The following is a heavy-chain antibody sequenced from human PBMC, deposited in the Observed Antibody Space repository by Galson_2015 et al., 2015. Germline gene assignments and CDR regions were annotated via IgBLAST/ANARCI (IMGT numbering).Heavy chain of an antibody. D-gene: IGHD3-10*01. V-gene: IGHV1-69*13. Sequence: SVKVSCKASGGTFSSYAISWVRQAPGQGLEWMGGIIPIFGTANYAQKFQGRVTITADESTSTAYMELSSLRSEDTAVYYCARGVEEVRRSISNYYYYGMDVWGQGTTVTVSS. CDR3: ARGVEEVRRSISNYYYYGMDV. CDR2: IIPIFGTA. CDR1: GGTFSSYA. J-gene: IGHJ6*02.